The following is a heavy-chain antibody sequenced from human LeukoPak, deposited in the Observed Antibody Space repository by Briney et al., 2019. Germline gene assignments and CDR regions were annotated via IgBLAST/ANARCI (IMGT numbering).Heavy chain of an antibody. V-gene: IGHV1-18*01. Sequence: ASVKVSCKASGYTFTSYGISWVRQAPGQGLEWMGWISAYNGNTNYAQKLQGRVTMTTDTSTSTAYMELSRLRSDDTAVYYCARVVGSGSYYNVHYFDYWGQGTLVTVSS. D-gene: IGHD3-10*01. CDR1: GYTFTSYG. CDR2: ISAYNGNT. J-gene: IGHJ4*02. CDR3: ARVVGSGSYYNVHYFDY.